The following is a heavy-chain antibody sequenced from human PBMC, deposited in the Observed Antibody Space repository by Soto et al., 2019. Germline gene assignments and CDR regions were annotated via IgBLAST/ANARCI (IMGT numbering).Heavy chain of an antibody. CDR1: GYTFTSYY. V-gene: IGHV1-46*01. J-gene: IGHJ4*02. CDR2: INPSGGST. Sequence: QVQLVQSGAEVKKPGASVKVSCKASGYTFTSYYMLWVRQAPGQGLEWMGIINPSGGSTSYAQKFQGRVTMTRDTSTSTVYMELSSLRSEDTAVYYCARAVYYYDSSGYYYGYWGQGALVTVSS. D-gene: IGHD3-22*01. CDR3: ARAVYYYDSSGYYYGY.